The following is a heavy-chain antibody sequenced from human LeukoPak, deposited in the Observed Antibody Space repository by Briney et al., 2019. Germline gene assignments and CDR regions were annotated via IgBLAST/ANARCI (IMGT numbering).Heavy chain of an antibody. CDR2: ISSSGSTI. V-gene: IGHV3-11*04. Sequence: GGSLRLSCAASGFTFSDYYMSWIRQAPGKGLEWVSYISSSGSTIYYADSVKGRFTISRDNAKNSLYLQMNSLRAEDTAVYYCAKGDYDFWSGYPGAYFDYWGQGTLVTVSS. CDR3: AKGDYDFWSGYPGAYFDY. D-gene: IGHD3-3*01. CDR1: GFTFSDYY. J-gene: IGHJ4*02.